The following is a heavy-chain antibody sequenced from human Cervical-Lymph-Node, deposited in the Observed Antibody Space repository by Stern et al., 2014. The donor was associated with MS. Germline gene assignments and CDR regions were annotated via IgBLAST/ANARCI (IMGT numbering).Heavy chain of an antibody. J-gene: IGHJ3*01. CDR1: EYSVNDNH. V-gene: IGHV3-66*02. CDR3: AREATTTMLGVTMHGAFDL. D-gene: IGHD3-3*01. Sequence: EVQLVESGGGLVPPGGSLRLSWAASEYSVNDNHMSWIRQAPGKGLEWVSVVNVDDSTYYADSVRGRFTITRDKAKNTLHLQMNRLRPEDTALYYCAREATTTMLGVTMHGAFDLWGPGTMVVVSS. CDR2: VNVDDST.